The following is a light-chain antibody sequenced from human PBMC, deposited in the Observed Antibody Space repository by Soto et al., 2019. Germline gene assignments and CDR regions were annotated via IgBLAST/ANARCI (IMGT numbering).Light chain of an antibody. V-gene: IGKV3-20*01. J-gene: IGKJ2*01. Sequence: EIVLTQSPGTLSLSPGERAALSCRASQSINNNFLAWYQQIPGQAPRLLIYGASSRAGGIPDRFSGSGSGTDFTLTISRLEPEDFALYYCQQYGDSPYTFGRGTKLQIK. CDR3: QQYGDSPYT. CDR2: GAS. CDR1: QSINNNF.